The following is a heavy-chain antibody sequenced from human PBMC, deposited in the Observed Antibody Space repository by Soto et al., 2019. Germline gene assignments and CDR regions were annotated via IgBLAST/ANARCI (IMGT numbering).Heavy chain of an antibody. Sequence: LQLQASGPGLVKPSETLSLTCTVSGGSFDITSSYWAWVRQPPGKGLEWIAYIYYSGSTYYNPSLKSRITISVDTSTNQLSLRLSSVTAADTAVYYCATIPIVGTKPYYFNSWGQGTLVTVSS. D-gene: IGHD1-1*01. CDR3: ATIPIVGTKPYYFNS. CDR1: GGSFDITSSY. V-gene: IGHV4-39*01. J-gene: IGHJ4*02. CDR2: IYYSGST.